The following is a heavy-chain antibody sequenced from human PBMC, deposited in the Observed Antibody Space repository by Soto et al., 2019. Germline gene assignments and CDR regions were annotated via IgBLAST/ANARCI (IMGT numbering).Heavy chain of an antibody. CDR2: IYSSGST. CDR3: TTPDLVASGDT. CDR1: GFTVSSNY. Sequence: GGSLRLSCAASGFTVSSNYMSWVRQAPGKGLEWVSVIYSSGSTYYADSVKGRFTISRDNSKNTLYLQMNSLRAEDTAVYYCTTPDLVASGDTWGQGTMVTVSS. D-gene: IGHD2-8*02. V-gene: IGHV3-66*04. J-gene: IGHJ3*02.